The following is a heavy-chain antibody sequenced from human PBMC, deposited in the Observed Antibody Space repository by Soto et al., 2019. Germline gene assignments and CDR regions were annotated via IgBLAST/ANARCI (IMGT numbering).Heavy chain of an antibody. D-gene: IGHD3-22*01. CDR2: INPNSGGT. Sequence: ASVKVSCKASGYTFTGYYMHWVRQAPGQGLEWMGWINPNSGGTNYAQKFQGWVTMTRDTSISTAYMELSRLRSDDTAVYYCARAPDYDSSGYYYEHYAFDIWGQGTMVTVSS. CDR1: GYTFTGYY. CDR3: ARAPDYDSSGYYYEHYAFDI. J-gene: IGHJ3*02. V-gene: IGHV1-2*04.